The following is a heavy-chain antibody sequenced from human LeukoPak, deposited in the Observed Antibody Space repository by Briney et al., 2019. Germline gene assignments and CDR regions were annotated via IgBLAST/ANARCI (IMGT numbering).Heavy chain of an antibody. J-gene: IGHJ5*02. CDR2: VSSSGNII. Sequence: GGSLRLSCAASGFSFDDNAMYWVRQAPGKGLEWVSYVSSSGNIIYYADSVKGRFTISRDNAKNSLYLQMSSLRADDTAVYYCARGQWQFDLWGQGTLVTVSS. CDR3: ARGQWQFDL. V-gene: IGHV3-48*03. D-gene: IGHD6-19*01. CDR1: GFSFDDNA.